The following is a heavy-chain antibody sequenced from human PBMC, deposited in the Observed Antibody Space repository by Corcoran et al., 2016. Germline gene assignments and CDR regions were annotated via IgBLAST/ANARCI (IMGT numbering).Heavy chain of an antibody. D-gene: IGHD2-21*02. CDR1: GYTFTSYS. Sequence: QVQLVQSGAEVKKPGASVKVSCKSSGYTFTSYSMHWVRQAPGQGLEWMGIINPSGGSTSYAQKFQGRVTMTRDTSTSTVYMELSSLGSEDTAVYYCARDSAYCGGDCYPPYYFDYWGQGTLVTVSS. CDR2: INPSGGST. V-gene: IGHV1-46*01. CDR3: ARDSAYCGGDCYPPYYFDY. J-gene: IGHJ4*02.